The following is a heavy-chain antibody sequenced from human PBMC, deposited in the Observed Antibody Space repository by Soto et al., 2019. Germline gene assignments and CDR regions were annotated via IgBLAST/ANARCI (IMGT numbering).Heavy chain of an antibody. D-gene: IGHD6-6*01. CDR1: GFTFSSYG. J-gene: IGHJ6*02. CDR2: IWYDGSNK. V-gene: IGHV3-33*01. CDR3: ARGGRQEQLVPGDYYYYGMDV. Sequence: GSLRLSCAASGFTFSSYGMHWVRQAPGKGLEWVAVIWYDGSNKYYADSVKGRFTISRDNSKNTLYLQMNSLRAEDTAVYYCARGGRQEQLVPGDYYYYGMDVWGQGTTVTVSS.